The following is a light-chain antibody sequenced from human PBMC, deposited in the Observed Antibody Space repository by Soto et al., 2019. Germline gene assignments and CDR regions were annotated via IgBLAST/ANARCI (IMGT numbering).Light chain of an antibody. J-gene: IGKJ4*02. CDR3: QQYVHWPSVA. V-gene: IGKV3-15*01. CDR1: QSVSSS. Sequence: EIVMTPSPATLSVSPGERVTLSCRASQSVSSSLAWYQQRPGQAPRLLIYATSSRAAGIAARFSGSGSGTEFTLTISSLQSEDSAVYYCQQYVHWPSVAFGGGTTVEIK. CDR2: ATS.